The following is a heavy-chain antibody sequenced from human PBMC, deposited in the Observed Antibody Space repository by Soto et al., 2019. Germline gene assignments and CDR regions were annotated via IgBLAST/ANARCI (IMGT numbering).Heavy chain of an antibody. Sequence: SETLSLTCTVSGGSISSSSYYWGWIRQPPGKGLEWIGSIYYSGSTYYNPSLKSRVTISVDTSKNQFSLKLSSVTAADTAVYYCASGYCSSTSCYGFGYYYYYMDVWGQGTTVTVSS. CDR2: IYYSGST. CDR1: GGSISSSSYY. J-gene: IGHJ6*03. D-gene: IGHD2-2*01. CDR3: ASGYCSSTSCYGFGYYYYYMDV. V-gene: IGHV4-39*01.